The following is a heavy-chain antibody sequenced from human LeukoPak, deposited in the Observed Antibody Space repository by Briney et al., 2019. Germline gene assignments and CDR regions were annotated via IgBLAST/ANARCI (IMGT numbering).Heavy chain of an antibody. Sequence: GGSLRLSCAASGFTFSSYAMSWVRQAPGKGLEWVSAISGSGGSTYYADSVKGRSTISRDNSKNTLYLQMNSLRAEDTAVYYCARTLNYDFWSGYFDWGQGTLVTVSS. V-gene: IGHV3-23*01. CDR2: ISGSGGST. CDR1: GFTFSSYA. CDR3: ARTLNYDFWSGYFD. J-gene: IGHJ4*02. D-gene: IGHD3-3*01.